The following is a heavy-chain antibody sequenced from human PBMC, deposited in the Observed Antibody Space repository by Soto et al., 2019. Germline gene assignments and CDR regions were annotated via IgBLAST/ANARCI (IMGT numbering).Heavy chain of an antibody. CDR1: GFTFSSYG. J-gene: IGHJ6*03. CDR2: IWYDGSNK. Sequence: GGSLRLSCAASGFTFSSYGMHWVRQAPGKGLEWVAVIWYDGSNKYYADSVKGRFTISRDNSKNTLYLQMNSLRAEDTAVYYGARDKYNYYYYYMDVWGKGTTVTVSS. D-gene: IGHD6-6*01. V-gene: IGHV3-33*01. CDR3: ARDKYNYYYYYMDV.